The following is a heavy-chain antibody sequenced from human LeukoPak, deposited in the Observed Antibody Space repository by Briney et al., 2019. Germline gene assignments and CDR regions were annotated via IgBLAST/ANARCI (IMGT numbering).Heavy chain of an antibody. CDR3: ARVFSAHRYFDY. Sequence: GGSLRLSCADSGFTFSSYWMSWVRQAPGKGLEWVANIKQDGREKYYVDSVKGRFTISRDNAKNSLYLQMNSLRAEDTAVYYCARVFSAHRYFDYWGQGNLVTVSS. J-gene: IGHJ4*02. V-gene: IGHV3-7*01. D-gene: IGHD2-21*01. CDR2: IKQDGREK. CDR1: GFTFSSYW.